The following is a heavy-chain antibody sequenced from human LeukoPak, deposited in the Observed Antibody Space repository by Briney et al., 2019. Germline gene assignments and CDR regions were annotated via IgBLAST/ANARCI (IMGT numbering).Heavy chain of an antibody. CDR3: ARDLSATARAYDY. Sequence: GGSLILSCAASGFILSDYNMNSARHAPGNGLEWVSFITISGTYITYADSVKGRFTISRDHAKNSLYLQMNSLRAEDTAVYYCARDLSATARAYDYWGQGTLVTVSS. V-gene: IGHV3-21*01. J-gene: IGHJ4*02. CDR2: ITISGTYI. D-gene: IGHD2-15*01. CDR1: GFILSDYN.